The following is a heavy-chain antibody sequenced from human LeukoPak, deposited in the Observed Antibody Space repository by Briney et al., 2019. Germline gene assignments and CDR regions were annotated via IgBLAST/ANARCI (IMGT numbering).Heavy chain of an antibody. V-gene: IGHV3-30*02. D-gene: IGHD6-6*01. CDR2: IRYDGSNK. CDR3: AKDQATEYSSSSGLADY. Sequence: GGSLRLSCAASGFTFSSYGMHWVRQAPGKGLEWVAFIRYDGSNKYYADSVKGRFTISRDNSKNTLYLQMNSLRAEDTAVYYCAKDQATEYSSSSGLADYWGQGTLVTVSS. J-gene: IGHJ4*02. CDR1: GFTFSSYG.